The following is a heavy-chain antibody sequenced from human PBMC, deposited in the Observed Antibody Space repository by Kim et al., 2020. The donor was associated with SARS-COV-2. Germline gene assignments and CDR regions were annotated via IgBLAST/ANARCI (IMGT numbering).Heavy chain of an antibody. Sequence: GWSLRLSCVASGFTFDTYAMSWVRQAPGKGLEWVSVISGNGSNKFYADSVRGRFTISRDNSENTVYLQMNSLRDEDTALYDCAKVVVMDGYNYYYYYAM. V-gene: IGHV3-23*01. CDR1: GFTFDTYA. J-gene: IGHJ6*01. CDR2: ISGNGSNK. D-gene: IGHD3-16*01. CDR3: AKVVVMDGYNYYYYYAM.